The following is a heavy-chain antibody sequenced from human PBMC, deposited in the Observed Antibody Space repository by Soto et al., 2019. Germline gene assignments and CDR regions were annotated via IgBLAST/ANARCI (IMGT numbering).Heavy chain of an antibody. CDR3: ARDKAEAAAVGGMDV. D-gene: IGHD6-13*01. Sequence: TLSLTCTVSGGCISSGGYYWSWIRQHPGKGLEWIGYIYYSGSTYYNPSLKSRVTISVDTSKNQFSLKLSSVTAADTAVYYCARDKAEAAAVGGMDVWGQGTTVTVSS. CDR2: IYYSGST. CDR1: GGCISSGGYY. V-gene: IGHV4-31*03. J-gene: IGHJ6*02.